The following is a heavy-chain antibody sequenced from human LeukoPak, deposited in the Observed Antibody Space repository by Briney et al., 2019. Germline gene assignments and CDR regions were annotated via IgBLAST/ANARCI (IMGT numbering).Heavy chain of an antibody. CDR1: GYTFTSYG. CDR2: ISAYNGNT. D-gene: IGHD6-13*01. CDR3: ARADAAAGTPAGFDP. V-gene: IGHV1-18*01. J-gene: IGHJ5*02. Sequence: GASVKVSCKASGYTFTSYGISWVRQAPGQGLEWMGWISAYNGNTNYAQKLQGRVTMTTDTSTSTAYMELRSLRSDDTAVYYCARADAAAGTPAGFDPWGQGTLVTVSS.